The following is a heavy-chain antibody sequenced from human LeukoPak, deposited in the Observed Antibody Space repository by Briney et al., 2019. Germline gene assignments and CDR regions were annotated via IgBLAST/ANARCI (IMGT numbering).Heavy chain of an antibody. CDR1: GYSFTSYW. V-gene: IGHV5-51*01. J-gene: IGHJ4*01. CDR3: ARKMACSGGSCDYFDY. Sequence: GESLKISCKGSGYSFTSYWIGWVRQMPGKGLEWMGIIYPGDSETRNSPSFQGQVTIPAAKSSNTAYLQWSSLKASDTAMYYCARKMACSGGSCDYFDYWGHGTLVTASS. D-gene: IGHD2-15*01. CDR2: IYPGDSET.